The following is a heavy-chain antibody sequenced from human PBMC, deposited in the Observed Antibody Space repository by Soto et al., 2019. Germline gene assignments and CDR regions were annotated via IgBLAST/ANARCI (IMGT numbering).Heavy chain of an antibody. CDR1: GGSISSGDYY. CDR2: TYYTGST. CDR3: ARAVDDSSGYYGELGS. Sequence: PSETLSLTCTVSGGSISSGDYYWSWFRQPPGKGLEWIGYTYYTGSTYYNPSLKSRLSISVDTSKNQLSLKLTSVTAADTAVYYCARAVDDSSGYYGELGSWGQGTVVTVYS. J-gene: IGHJ5*01. D-gene: IGHD3-22*01. V-gene: IGHV4-30-4*08.